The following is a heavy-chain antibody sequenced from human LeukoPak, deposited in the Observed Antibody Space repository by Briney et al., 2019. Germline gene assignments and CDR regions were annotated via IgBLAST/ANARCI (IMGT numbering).Heavy chain of an antibody. CDR3: AKSVSRAVDTAMVFDY. D-gene: IGHD5-18*01. CDR2: ISGSGGST. CDR1: GFTFSSYA. Sequence: AGGSLRLSCAASGFTFSSYAMSWVRQAPGKGLEWVSAISGSGGSTYYADSVKGRFTISRDNSKNTLYLQTNSLRAEDTAVYYCAKSVSRAVDTAMVFDYWGQGTLVTVSS. V-gene: IGHV3-23*01. J-gene: IGHJ4*02.